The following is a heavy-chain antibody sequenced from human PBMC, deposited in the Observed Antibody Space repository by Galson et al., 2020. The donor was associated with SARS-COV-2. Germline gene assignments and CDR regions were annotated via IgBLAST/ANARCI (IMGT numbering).Heavy chain of an antibody. CDR1: GGSISGYY. Sequence: GSLRLSCTVSGGSISGYYWSWIRQPPGKGLEWIGYISYSGSTNYNPTLKSRVTISLDTSKNQFSLMLTSVTAADTAMYYCARTIPGYKNWYSGDWVQGTLFAVFS. V-gene: IGHV4-59*01. CDR3: ARTIPGYKNWYSGD. CDR2: ISYSGST. D-gene: IGHD2-2*02. J-gene: IGHJ4*02.